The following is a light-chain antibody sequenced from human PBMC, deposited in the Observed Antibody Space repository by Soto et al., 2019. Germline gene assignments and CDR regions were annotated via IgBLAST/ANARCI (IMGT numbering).Light chain of an antibody. Sequence: EIVLTQSPATLSLSPGERATLSCRASQSVSKFLAWYQQKPGQAPRLLIYDASSRATGIPARFSGSGSGTDFTLTISSLEPVDFAVYYCQQRSNWPPLFAFGPGTIVDIK. V-gene: IGKV3-11*01. CDR1: QSVSKF. CDR3: QQRSNWPPLFA. J-gene: IGKJ3*01. CDR2: DAS.